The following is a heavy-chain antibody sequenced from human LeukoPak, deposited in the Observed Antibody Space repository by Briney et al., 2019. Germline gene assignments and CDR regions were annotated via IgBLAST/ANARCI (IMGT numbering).Heavy chain of an antibody. CDR1: GFRFSSYA. V-gene: IGHV3-66*01. D-gene: IGHD1-7*01. CDR3: AKNWYYDY. J-gene: IGHJ4*02. CDR2: IYSGGST. Sequence: GGSLRLSCAASGFRFSSYAMSWVRQAPGKGLEWVSIIYSGGSTYYADSVKGRFTISRDNSNNTLYLQMNSLRAEDTAVYYCAKNWYYDYWGQGTLVTVSS.